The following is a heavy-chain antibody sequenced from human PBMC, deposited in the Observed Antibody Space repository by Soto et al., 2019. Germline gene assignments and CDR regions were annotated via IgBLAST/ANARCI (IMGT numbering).Heavy chain of an antibody. D-gene: IGHD2-2*01. CDR1: GFTFSSYW. Sequence: GGSLRLSCAASGFTFSSYWMHWARQAPGKGLVWVSRINSDGSSTSYADSVKGRFTISRDNAKNTLYLQMNSLRAEDTAVYYCARVAQDYCSSTSCYVNYYYYMDVWGKGTTVTVSS. J-gene: IGHJ6*03. V-gene: IGHV3-74*01. CDR3: ARVAQDYCSSTSCYVNYYYYMDV. CDR2: INSDGSST.